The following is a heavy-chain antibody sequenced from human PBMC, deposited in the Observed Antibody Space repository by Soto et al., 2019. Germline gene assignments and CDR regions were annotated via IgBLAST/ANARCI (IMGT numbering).Heavy chain of an antibody. CDR1: GFTFSSYA. J-gene: IGHJ4*02. D-gene: IGHD2-2*01. Sequence: GGSLRLSCAASGFTFSSYAMSWVRQAPGKGLEWVSAISGSGGSTYYADSVKGRFTISRDNSKNTLYLQMNSLRAEDTAVYYCAKDRTPDIVVVPAAKGPFDYWGQGTLVTVSS. CDR3: AKDRTPDIVVVPAAKGPFDY. CDR2: ISGSGGST. V-gene: IGHV3-23*01.